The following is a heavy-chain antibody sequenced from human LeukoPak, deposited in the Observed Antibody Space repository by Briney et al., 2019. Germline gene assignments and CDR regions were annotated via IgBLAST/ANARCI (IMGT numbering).Heavy chain of an antibody. Sequence: SETLSLTCTVSGGSISSYYWSWIRQPAGKGLEWIGRIYTSGSTNYNPSLKSRVTMSVDTSKNQFSLKLSSVTAADTAVYYCAREFATTGGGWFDPWGQGTLVTVSS. CDR3: AREFATTGGGWFDP. V-gene: IGHV4-4*07. CDR1: GGSISSYY. J-gene: IGHJ5*02. D-gene: IGHD1-26*01. CDR2: IYTSGST.